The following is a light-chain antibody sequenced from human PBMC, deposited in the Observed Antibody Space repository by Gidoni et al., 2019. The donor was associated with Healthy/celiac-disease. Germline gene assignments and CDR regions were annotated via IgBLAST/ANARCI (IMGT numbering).Light chain of an antibody. Sequence: YVLTQPPAVSVAPVQTANIPCGGSNIGSKRMNWYQQTPGPAPLLVLYDDSDRPSGTPERLSGFPSGNTATLTIRRVDACDEADYFCPVWDSGYDHVVFGGGPTLTVL. V-gene: IGLV3-21*02. J-gene: IGLJ2*01. CDR3: PVWDSGYDHVV. CDR1: NIGSKR. CDR2: DDS.